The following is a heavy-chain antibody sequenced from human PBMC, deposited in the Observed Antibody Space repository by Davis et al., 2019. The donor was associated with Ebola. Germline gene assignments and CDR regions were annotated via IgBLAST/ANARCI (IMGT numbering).Heavy chain of an antibody. CDR1: GFTFSDYY. CDR2: IGSGGTT. J-gene: IGHJ4*02. D-gene: IGHD1-1*01. Sequence: GGSLRLSCAASGFTFSDYYMSWIRQAPGKGLEWVSSIGSGGTTYYADSVKGRFTISRDNSKNTLYLQMNSLRAEDTAVYYCARKSGPDYWGQGTLVTVSS. V-gene: IGHV3-66*02. CDR3: ARKSGPDY.